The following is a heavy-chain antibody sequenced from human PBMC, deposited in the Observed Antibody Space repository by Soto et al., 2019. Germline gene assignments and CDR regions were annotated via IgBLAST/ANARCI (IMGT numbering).Heavy chain of an antibody. CDR1: GFTFNTYG. V-gene: IGHV3-30*18. D-gene: IGHD1-7*01. CDR2: ISNDGSNK. Sequence: QVQLVESGGGVVQPGKSLRLSCAASGFTFNTYGMHWVRQAPGKGPEWVAVISNDGSNKYYADSVKGRFTISRDNSKNTLYLQRTSLRAEDTAVYYCANWNYHQSDWGQGTLVTVSS. CDR3: ANWNYHQSD. J-gene: IGHJ4*02.